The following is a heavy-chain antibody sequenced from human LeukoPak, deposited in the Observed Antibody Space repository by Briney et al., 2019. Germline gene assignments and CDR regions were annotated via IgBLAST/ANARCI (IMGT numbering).Heavy chain of an antibody. CDR1: GYTFTSYG. J-gene: IGHJ4*02. D-gene: IGHD6-19*01. Sequence: GASVKVSCKASGYTFTSYGISWVQQAPGQGLEWMGWISAYNGNTNYAQKLQGRVTMTTDTSTSTAYMELRSLRSDDTAVYYCARDNAYSSGWSFDYWGQGTLVTASS. CDR3: ARDNAYSSGWSFDY. V-gene: IGHV1-18*01. CDR2: ISAYNGNT.